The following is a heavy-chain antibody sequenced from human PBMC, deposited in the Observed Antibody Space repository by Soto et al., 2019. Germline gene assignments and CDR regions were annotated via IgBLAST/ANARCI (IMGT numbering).Heavy chain of an antibody. CDR3: ARSSGSSGYYYAFDY. CDR2: IYNSGST. D-gene: IGHD3-22*01. Sequence: QVQLQESGPGLVKPSETLSLTCTVSGDSISSGGYYWSWIRQHPGKGLEWIGYIYNSGSTYYNPSLKSRVTLSVDTSKNQFSLKLSSVTAADTAVYYCARSSGSSGYYYAFDYWGQGTLVTVSS. CDR1: GDSISSGGYY. V-gene: IGHV4-31*03. J-gene: IGHJ4*02.